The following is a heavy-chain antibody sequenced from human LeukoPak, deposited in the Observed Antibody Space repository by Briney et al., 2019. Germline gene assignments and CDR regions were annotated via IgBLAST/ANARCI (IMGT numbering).Heavy chain of an antibody. CDR3: TKDQKRGYSYSYLFYYYYMDV. V-gene: IGHV3-30*02. CDR1: GFTFSTYG. CDR2: VRYDGSKK. Sequence: AGSLRLSCAASGFTFSTYGMHWVRQAPGKGLEWVAFVRYDGSKKYYTNSVKGRFTISRDNSKNTLYLQMNSLRAEDTAVYYCTKDQKRGYSYSYLFYYYYMDVWGKGTTVTISS. J-gene: IGHJ6*03. D-gene: IGHD5-18*01.